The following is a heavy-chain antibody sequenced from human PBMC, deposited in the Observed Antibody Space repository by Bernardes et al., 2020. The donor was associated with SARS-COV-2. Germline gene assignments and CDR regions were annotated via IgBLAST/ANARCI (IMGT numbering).Heavy chain of an antibody. CDR1: GYTFTSND. CDR3: ARGGRPGSGNYRDWFDS. V-gene: IGHV1-8*01. Sequence: ALVKVSCKASGYTFTSNDINWVRQAPGQGLEWMGWMSPKIGNQGYAQKFQGRVTMTTNTSGSTAYMELTDLRSEDTAVYYCARGGRPGSGNYRDWFDSWGQGTLVTVSS. D-gene: IGHD3-10*01. J-gene: IGHJ5*01. CDR2: MSPKIGNQ.